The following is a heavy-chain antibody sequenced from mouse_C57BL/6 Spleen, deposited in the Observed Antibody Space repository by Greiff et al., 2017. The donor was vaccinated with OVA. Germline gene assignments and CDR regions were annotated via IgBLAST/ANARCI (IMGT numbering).Heavy chain of an antibody. J-gene: IGHJ2*01. CDR1: GYAFSSYW. V-gene: IGHV1-80*01. D-gene: IGHD1-1*01. Sequence: QVQLQQSGAELVKPGASVKISCKASGYAFSSYWMNWVKQRPGKGLEWIGQIYPGDGDTNYNGKFKGKATLTADKSSSTAYMQLSSLTSEDSAVYFCASRSYYYCCSYSYFDYWGQGTTLTVSS. CDR3: ASRSYYYCCSYSYFDY. CDR2: IYPGDGDT.